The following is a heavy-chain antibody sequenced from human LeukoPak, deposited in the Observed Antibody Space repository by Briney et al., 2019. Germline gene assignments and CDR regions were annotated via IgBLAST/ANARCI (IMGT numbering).Heavy chain of an antibody. V-gene: IGHV1-2*02. CDR2: INPNSGGT. D-gene: IGHD6-19*01. CDR3: ARDVRRSVAGNMFDY. J-gene: IGHJ4*02. Sequence: ASVKVSCKASGYTFTGYYMHWVRQAPGQGLEWMGWINPNSGGTNYAQKFQGRVTMTRDTSISIAYMELSRLRSDDTAVYYCARDVRRSVAGNMFDYWGQGTLVTVSS. CDR1: GYTFTGYY.